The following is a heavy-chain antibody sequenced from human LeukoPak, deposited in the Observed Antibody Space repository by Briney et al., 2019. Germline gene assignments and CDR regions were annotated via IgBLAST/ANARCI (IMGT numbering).Heavy chain of an antibody. CDR3: ARAYVHSSSWYNWFDP. CDR1: GGSISSGGYS. Sequence: PSETLSLTCAVSGGSISSGGYSWSWIRQPPGKGLEWIGYIYHSGSTYYNPSLKSRVTISVDTSKNQFSLKLSSVTAADTAVYYCARAYVHSSSWYNWFDPWGQGTLVTVSS. J-gene: IGHJ5*02. CDR2: IYHSGST. D-gene: IGHD6-13*01. V-gene: IGHV4-30-2*01.